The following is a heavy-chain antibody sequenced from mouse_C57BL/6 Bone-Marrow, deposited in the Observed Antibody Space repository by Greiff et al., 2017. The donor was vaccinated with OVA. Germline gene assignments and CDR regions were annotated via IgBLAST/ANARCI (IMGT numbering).Heavy chain of an antibody. CDR3: ARRYDYDYAMDY. J-gene: IGHJ4*01. CDR2: IDPSDSYT. CDR1: GYTFTSYW. Sequence: QVQLQQPGAELVRPGTSVKLSCKASGYTFTSYWMHWVKQRPGQGLEWIGVIDPSDSYTNYNQKFKGKATLTVDTSSSTAYMQLSSLTSEDSAVYYFARRYDYDYAMDYWGQGTSVTVSS. V-gene: IGHV1-59*01. D-gene: IGHD2-4*01.